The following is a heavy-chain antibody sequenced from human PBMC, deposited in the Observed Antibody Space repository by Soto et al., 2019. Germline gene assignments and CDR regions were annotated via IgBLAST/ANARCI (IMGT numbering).Heavy chain of an antibody. D-gene: IGHD6-19*01. CDR1: GYTFTHYA. Sequence: ASVKVSCKASGYTFTHYAMHWVRQAPGQRLEWMGWINTGNGNTKYSQKFQGRVTITTDTSASTAYMELSSLRSEDTAVYYCARDGAVAGDTNFDYWGQGTLVTVSS. V-gene: IGHV1-3*04. J-gene: IGHJ4*02. CDR2: INTGNGNT. CDR3: ARDGAVAGDTNFDY.